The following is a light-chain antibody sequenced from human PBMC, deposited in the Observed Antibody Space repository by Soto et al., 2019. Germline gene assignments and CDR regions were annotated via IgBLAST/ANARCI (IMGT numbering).Light chain of an antibody. CDR1: QSVSSN. Sequence: EIVMTQSPATLSVSPGERATLSCRASQSVSSNLAWYQQKPGQAPRLLIYGASTRATGIPARFSGSGSGTEFTLTISSLQSEDFAVYYCQQYNNRLTFRGGTKVEIK. CDR2: GAS. J-gene: IGKJ4*01. CDR3: QQYNNRLT. V-gene: IGKV3-15*01.